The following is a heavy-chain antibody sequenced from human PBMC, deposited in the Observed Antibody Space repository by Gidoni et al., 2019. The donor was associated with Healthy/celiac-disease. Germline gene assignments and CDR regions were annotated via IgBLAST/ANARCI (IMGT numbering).Heavy chain of an antibody. CDR2: IRSSSSTI. Sequence: VQLVESGGGLVQPGGSLRLSCAASVFTFSSYSLNWVRQATGKVLELVSYIRSSSSTIYYADSVKGRFTISRDNAKNSLYLQMNSLRAEDTAVYYCAHLYQLIAFDIWGQGTMVTVSS. V-gene: IGHV3-48*04. D-gene: IGHD2-2*01. CDR3: AHLYQLIAFDI. J-gene: IGHJ3*02. CDR1: VFTFSSYS.